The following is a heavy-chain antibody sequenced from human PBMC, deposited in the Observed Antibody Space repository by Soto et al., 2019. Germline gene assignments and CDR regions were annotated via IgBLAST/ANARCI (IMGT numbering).Heavy chain of an antibody. J-gene: IGHJ5*02. CDR1: GGTFSSYT. V-gene: IGHV1-69*08. Sequence: QVQLVQSGAEVTKPGSSVKVSCKASGGTFSSYTISWVRQAPGQGLEWMGKIIPILGTANYAQKFQGRVTITADKSTSTAYMEMSSLRSEDTAVYYCARDFHYDLSGEANHWGQGTLVTVSS. D-gene: IGHD3-10*02. CDR2: IIPILGTA. CDR3: ARDFHYDLSGEANH.